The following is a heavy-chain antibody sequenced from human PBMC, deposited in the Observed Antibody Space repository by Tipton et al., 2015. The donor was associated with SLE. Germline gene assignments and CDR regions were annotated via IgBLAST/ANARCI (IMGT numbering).Heavy chain of an antibody. CDR1: GFTFSSYG. J-gene: IGHJ4*02. CDR3: AKELDSSGFLFDY. D-gene: IGHD3-22*01. V-gene: IGHV3-30*02. CDR2: IRYDGSNK. Sequence: GSLRLSCAASGFTFSSYGMHWVRQAPGKGLEWVAFIRYDGSNKYYADSVKGRFTISRDNSKNTLYLQMNSLRAEDTAVYYCAKELDSSGFLFDYGGQGTLVTVSS.